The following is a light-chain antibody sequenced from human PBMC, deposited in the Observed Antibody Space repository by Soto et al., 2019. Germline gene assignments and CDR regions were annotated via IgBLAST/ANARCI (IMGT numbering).Light chain of an antibody. CDR2: AAS. CDR3: QQYYNSPLT. J-gene: IGKJ4*01. V-gene: IGKV1-8*01. CDR1: QGIASY. Sequence: AIRMTQSPSSLSASTGDRVTITCRASQGIASYLAWYQQKPGKAPKLLIYAASTLQSGVPSRFSGSGSGIDFTLTISWLQSEDSATYYSQQYYNSPLTVGGGTKVEIK.